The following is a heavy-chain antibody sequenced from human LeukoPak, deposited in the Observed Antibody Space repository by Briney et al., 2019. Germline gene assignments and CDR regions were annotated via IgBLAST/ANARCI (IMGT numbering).Heavy chain of an antibody. D-gene: IGHD3-22*01. CDR1: HFTFSIYW. J-gene: IGHJ4*02. CDR3: ARDAVWGYYDSSGYYPLDY. CDR2: IKEDGNEK. Sequence: TGGSLRLSCGASHFTFSIYWMSWVRQAPGKGLEWVANIKEDGNEKYYVDSVKGRFTISRDNTKNSLYLQMNSLRAEDTAVYYCARDAVWGYYDSSGYYPLDYWGQGTLVTVSS. V-gene: IGHV3-7*01.